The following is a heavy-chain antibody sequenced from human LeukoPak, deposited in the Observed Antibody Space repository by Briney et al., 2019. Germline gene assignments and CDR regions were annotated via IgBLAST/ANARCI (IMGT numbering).Heavy chain of an antibody. V-gene: IGHV1-69*01. CDR1: GGTFHSYA. Sequence: VKVSCKASGGTFHSYAISWGRQAPGQGLGWMGGLIPIFGTANYAQKFQGRVTITADESTSTAYMELSSLRSEDTAVYYCARRVPSGYDFFDYWGQGTLVTVSS. D-gene: IGHD5-12*01. J-gene: IGHJ4*02. CDR3: ARRVPSGYDFFDY. CDR2: LIPIFGTA.